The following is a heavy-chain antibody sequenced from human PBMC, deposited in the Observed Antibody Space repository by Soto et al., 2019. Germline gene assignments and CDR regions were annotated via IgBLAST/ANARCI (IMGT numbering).Heavy chain of an antibody. CDR3: AREKYGDFHYFDY. D-gene: IGHD4-17*01. J-gene: IGHJ4*02. CDR2: IYYSGST. CDR1: GGSISSGDYY. V-gene: IGHV4-30-4*01. Sequence: SETLSLTCTVSGGSISSGDYYWSRIRQPPGKGLEWIGYIYYSGSTYYNPSLKSRVTISVDTSKNQFSLKLSSVTAADTAVYYCAREKYGDFHYFDYWGQGTLVTVSS.